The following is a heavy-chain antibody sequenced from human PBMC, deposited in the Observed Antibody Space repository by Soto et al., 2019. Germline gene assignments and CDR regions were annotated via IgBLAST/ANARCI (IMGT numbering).Heavy chain of an antibody. J-gene: IGHJ4*02. CDR1: GDSISSETNY. CDR3: ATRDALTTYYFDN. CDR2: IYSSGST. D-gene: IGHD4-17*01. V-gene: IGHV4-39*01. Sequence: QLQLQESGPGLVKPSETLSLTCTVSGDSISSETNYWGWIRQPPGKGLEWIVSIYSSGSTYYNPSLKNRVTISVATSKSQSSVKLSSVTAADTAVYFCATRDALTTYYFDNWGRGTLVTVSS.